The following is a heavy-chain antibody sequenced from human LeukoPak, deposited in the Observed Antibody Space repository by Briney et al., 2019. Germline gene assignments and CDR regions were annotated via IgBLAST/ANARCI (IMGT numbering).Heavy chain of an antibody. Sequence: SETLSLTCTVSGDSISSGSYYWTWIRQPAGKRLEWIGHLYTSGTTSYNPSLQSRVTISADTSKHQFSLRLTFVTAADTAVYYCARAGGSVGWYGTIDSWGQGTLVTVSS. V-gene: IGHV4-61*09. D-gene: IGHD6-19*01. CDR1: GDSISSGSYY. J-gene: IGHJ4*02. CDR3: ARAGGSVGWYGTIDS. CDR2: LYTSGTT.